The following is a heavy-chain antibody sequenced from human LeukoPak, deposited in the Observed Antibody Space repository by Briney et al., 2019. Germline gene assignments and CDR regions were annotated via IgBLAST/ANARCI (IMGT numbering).Heavy chain of an antibody. CDR3: ARRSGEGYFDC. Sequence: GGSLRLSCAASGFTVSSNYMTWVRQAPGKGLGWVSVIFSGGDTYYADSVKGRFTISRDNSKNTLYLQVNSLRAEDTAVYYCARRSGEGYFDCWGQGTLVTVSS. D-gene: IGHD1-26*01. V-gene: IGHV3-66*01. J-gene: IGHJ4*02. CDR2: IFSGGDT. CDR1: GFTVSSNY.